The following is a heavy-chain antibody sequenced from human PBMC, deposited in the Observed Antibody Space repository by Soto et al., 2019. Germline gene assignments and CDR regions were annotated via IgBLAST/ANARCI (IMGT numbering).Heavy chain of an antibody. CDR1: GGSISGYY. Sequence: PSETLSLTCTVSGGSISGYYWSWIRQPPGKGLEWIGNVYYSGGAKYNPSVKRRVSISVDTSKNQFSLKLSSVTAADTAVYYCARHAYYYDSWGQGTLVTVSS. CDR2: VYYSGGA. D-gene: IGHD3-22*01. CDR3: ARHAYYYDS. J-gene: IGHJ4*02. V-gene: IGHV4-59*08.